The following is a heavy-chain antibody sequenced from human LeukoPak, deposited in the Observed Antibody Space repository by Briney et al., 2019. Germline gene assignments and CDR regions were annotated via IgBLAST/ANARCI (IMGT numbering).Heavy chain of an antibody. Sequence: ASVKVSCKASGYTFTGYYMHWVRQAPGQGLEWMGWINPNSGGTNYAQKFQGRVTMTRDTSISTAYMELSRLRSDDTAVYYCARDLAYYDSSGYYFDYWGQGTLATVSS. CDR3: ARDLAYYDSSGYYFDY. D-gene: IGHD3-22*01. J-gene: IGHJ4*02. CDR2: INPNSGGT. CDR1: GYTFTGYY. V-gene: IGHV1-2*02.